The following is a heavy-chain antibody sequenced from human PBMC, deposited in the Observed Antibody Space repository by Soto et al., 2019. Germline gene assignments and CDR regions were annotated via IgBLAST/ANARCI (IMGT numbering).Heavy chain of an antibody. V-gene: IGHV4-34*01. J-gene: IGHJ5*01. CDR3: STRAYDTNGYYRFDP. CDR2: INHSGRV. CDR1: GGSFSGHS. Sequence: ETLSLTCAVYGGSFSGHSWTWIRQSPGKGLEWIGDINHSGRVNYSPSLKSRVTISLDTSKNQFSLTLSAVTAADTAMYYCSTRAYDTNGYYRFDPWGQGALVTVSS. D-gene: IGHD3-22*01.